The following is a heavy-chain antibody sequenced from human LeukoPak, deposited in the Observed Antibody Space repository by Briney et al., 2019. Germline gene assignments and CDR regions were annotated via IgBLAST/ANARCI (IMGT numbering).Heavy chain of an antibody. CDR1: AFTFSSFG. J-gene: IGHJ4*02. CDR3: ARDLTERKYYIAY. CDR2: IGYTGTDT. V-gene: IGHV3-30*02. D-gene: IGHD2-8*02. Sequence: PGGSLRLSCAASAFTFSSFGMHWVRQAPGEGLEWVAYIGYTGTDTYYADSVKGRFTISRDNSKNTVHLQVNSLRAADTALYSRARDLTERKYYIAYWGQGTLVTVSS.